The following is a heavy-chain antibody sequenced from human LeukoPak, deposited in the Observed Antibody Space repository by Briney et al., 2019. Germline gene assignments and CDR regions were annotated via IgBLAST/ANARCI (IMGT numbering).Heavy chain of an antibody. CDR1: GYTFTSYG. D-gene: IGHD4-11*01. CDR2: ISAYNGNT. Sequence: ASVTVSCTASGYTFTSYGISWVRQAPGQGLEWMGWISAYNGNTNYAQKLQGRVTMTTDTSTTTAYMELRSLRSDDTAVFYCARDQLSTVTSFDYWGQGTLVTVSS. V-gene: IGHV1-18*01. J-gene: IGHJ4*02. CDR3: ARDQLSTVTSFDY.